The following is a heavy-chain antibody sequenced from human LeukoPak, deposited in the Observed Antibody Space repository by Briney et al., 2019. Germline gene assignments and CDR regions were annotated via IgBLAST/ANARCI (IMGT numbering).Heavy chain of an antibody. CDR2: IYYSGST. V-gene: IGHV4-59*11. Sequence: SKTLSLTCTVSGGSISSHYWSWIRQPPGKGLEWIGYIYYSGSTNYNPSLKSRVTISVDTSKNQFSLKLSSVTAADTAVYYCARDQGATGAVWFDPWGQGTLVTVSS. D-gene: IGHD7-27*01. CDR1: GGSISSHY. J-gene: IGHJ5*02. CDR3: ARDQGATGAVWFDP.